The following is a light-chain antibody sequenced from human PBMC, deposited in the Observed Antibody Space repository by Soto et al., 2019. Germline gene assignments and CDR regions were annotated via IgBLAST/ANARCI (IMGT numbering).Light chain of an antibody. V-gene: IGKV3-15*01. CDR3: QQYNNWPG. CDR1: QSVSSN. Sequence: EIVMTQSPATPSVSPGERATLSCRASQSVSSNLAWYQQKPGQAPRLLIYGASTRATGIPARFSGSGSGTEFTLTISSLQSEDFAVYFCQQYNNWPGFGQGTKMDIK. J-gene: IGKJ1*01. CDR2: GAS.